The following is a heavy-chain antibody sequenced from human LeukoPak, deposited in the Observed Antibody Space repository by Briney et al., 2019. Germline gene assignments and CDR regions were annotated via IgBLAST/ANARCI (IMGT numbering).Heavy chain of an antibody. Sequence: GGSLRLSCAAPGFTFSDYEMNWIRQTPGKGLEWISYISRSGRIIYYADSVKGRFTISRDNAKNSVYLQMSSLRVEDTAVYFCARDPYSEGANFDFWGQGTLVTVSS. CDR3: ARDPYSEGANFDF. D-gene: IGHD1-26*01. CDR2: ISRSGRII. J-gene: IGHJ4*02. CDR1: GFTFSDYE. V-gene: IGHV3-48*03.